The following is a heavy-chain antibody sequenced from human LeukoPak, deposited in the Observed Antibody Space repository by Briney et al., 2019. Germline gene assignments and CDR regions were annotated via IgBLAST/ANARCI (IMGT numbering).Heavy chain of an antibody. CDR2: ISSSGSTI. CDR3: AREKYYYGSGTLYH. CDR1: GFTFSSYW. V-gene: IGHV3-48*04. D-gene: IGHD3-10*01. J-gene: IGHJ5*02. Sequence: PGGSLRLSCAASGFTFSSYWMSWVRQAPGKGLEGVSYISSSGSTIYYADSVKGRFTISRDNAKNSLYLQMNSLRAEDTAVYYCAREKYYYGSGTLYHWGQGTLVTVSS.